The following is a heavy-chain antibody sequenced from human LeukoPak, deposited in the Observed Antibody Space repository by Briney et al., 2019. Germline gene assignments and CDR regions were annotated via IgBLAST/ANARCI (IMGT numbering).Heavy chain of an antibody. D-gene: IGHD3-22*01. J-gene: IGHJ4*02. CDR3: ARDYYDSRSRYRYYFDY. CDR1: GGSFSGYY. CDR2: INHSGST. V-gene: IGHV4-34*01. Sequence: SETLSLTCAVYGGSFSGYYWSWIRQPPGKGLEWIGEINHSGSTNYNPSLKSRVTMSVDTSKNQFSLKLSSVTAADTAVYYCARDYYDSRSRYRYYFDYWGQGTLVTVSS.